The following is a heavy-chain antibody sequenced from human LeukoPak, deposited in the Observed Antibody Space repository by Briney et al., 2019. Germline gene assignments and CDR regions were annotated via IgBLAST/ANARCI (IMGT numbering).Heavy chain of an antibody. D-gene: IGHD3-10*01. CDR1: GASISSYY. Sequence: PSETLSLTCTVSGASISSYYWSWIRHPPGKGLERIGFIYYTGSTNYNPSLRSRVTMSVDTSKNQFSLKLSSVTAADTAVYYCARDSEPYGSRNYYYYGMDVWGQGTTVTVSS. CDR2: IYYTGST. J-gene: IGHJ6*02. CDR3: ARDSEPYGSRNYYYYGMDV. V-gene: IGHV4-59*01.